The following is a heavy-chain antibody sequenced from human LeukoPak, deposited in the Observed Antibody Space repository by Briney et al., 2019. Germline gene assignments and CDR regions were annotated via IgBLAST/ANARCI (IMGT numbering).Heavy chain of an antibody. J-gene: IGHJ4*02. D-gene: IGHD2-2*03. CDR1: GASISDSY. V-gene: IGHV4-4*07. CDR3: ARVESVVVPAAGDY. CDR2: VYRSGST. Sequence: SETLSLTCTVSGASISDSYWGWMRQSAGKGLEWIGRVYRSGSTYYNPSLKSRVTMSVDTSKNQFSLKVSSVTAADTAVYYCARVESVVVPAAGDYWGQGTLVTVSS.